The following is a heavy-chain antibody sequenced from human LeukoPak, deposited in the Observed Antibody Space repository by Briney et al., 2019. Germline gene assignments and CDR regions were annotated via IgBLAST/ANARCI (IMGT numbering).Heavy chain of an antibody. Sequence: GGSLRLSCAASGFTFDDYGMNWVRQAPGKGLEWISGIHWNGDTTNYAASVEGRFTISRDNAKNSLYLQMNSLRAEDTALYYCARGLRYYYFYYMDVWGKGTTVTVSS. J-gene: IGHJ6*03. CDR1: GFTFDDYG. D-gene: IGHD3-9*01. V-gene: IGHV3-20*04. CDR3: ARGLRYYYFYYMDV. CDR2: IHWNGDTT.